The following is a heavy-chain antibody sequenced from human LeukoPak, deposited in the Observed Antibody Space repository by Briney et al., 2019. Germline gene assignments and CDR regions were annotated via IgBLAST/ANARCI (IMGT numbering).Heavy chain of an antibody. J-gene: IGHJ4*02. CDR3: AKESHCSGGSCSPHFDY. CDR1: GFTFSSYG. Sequence: GGSLRLSCAASGFTFSSYGMHWVRQAPGKRLEWVAVIWYDGSNKYYADSVKGRFTISRDNSKNTLYLQMNSLRAEDTAVYYCAKESHCSGGSCSPHFDYWSQGTLVTVSS. D-gene: IGHD2-15*01. CDR2: IWYDGSNK. V-gene: IGHV3-33*06.